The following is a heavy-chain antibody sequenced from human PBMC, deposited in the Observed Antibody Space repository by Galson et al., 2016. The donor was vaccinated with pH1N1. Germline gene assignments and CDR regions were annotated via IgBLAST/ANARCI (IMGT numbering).Heavy chain of an antibody. V-gene: IGHV3-11*01. J-gene: IGHJ6*02. CDR2: ISANGDTK. CDR1: GFTLSAYY. D-gene: IGHD3-10*01. CDR3: ARVGAMLTSYYPGMDA. Sequence: SLRLSCAASGFTLSAYYMGWIRQAPGKGLEWISYISANGDTKHYAESVKGRLTVSRDNPENLLYLEMNSLRGDDTAVYFCARVGAMLTSYYPGMDAWGQGTTVVVSS.